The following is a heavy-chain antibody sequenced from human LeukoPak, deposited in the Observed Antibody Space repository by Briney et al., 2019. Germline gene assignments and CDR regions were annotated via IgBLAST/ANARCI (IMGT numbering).Heavy chain of an antibody. Sequence: ARSLRLSCAASGFTFSSYGMHWVRQAPGKGLEWVAVIWYDGSNKYYADSVKGRFTISRDNSKNTLYLQMNSLRAEDTAVYYCARDPEVVGNTEGTFDYWGQGTLVTVSS. D-gene: IGHD2-15*01. J-gene: IGHJ4*02. V-gene: IGHV3-33*01. CDR2: IWYDGSNK. CDR1: GFTFSSYG. CDR3: ARDPEVVGNTEGTFDY.